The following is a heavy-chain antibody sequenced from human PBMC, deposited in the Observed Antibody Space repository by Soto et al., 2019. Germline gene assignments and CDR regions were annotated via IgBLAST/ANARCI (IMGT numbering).Heavy chain of an antibody. CDR3: ARESSLHQAQFYGAEL. J-gene: IGHJ6*02. CDR1: GLTVSSNY. CDR2: MYSGGST. Sequence: EVQLVESGGGLVQPGGSLRLSCAASGLTVSSNYMSWVRQAPGKGLEWVSVMYSGGSTYYAASVKGRFIISRDNYKNTPYLQMDSLRVEDTAVNYWARESSLHQAQFYGAELGGQGTGVSVSS. V-gene: IGHV3-66*01. D-gene: IGHD1-26*01.